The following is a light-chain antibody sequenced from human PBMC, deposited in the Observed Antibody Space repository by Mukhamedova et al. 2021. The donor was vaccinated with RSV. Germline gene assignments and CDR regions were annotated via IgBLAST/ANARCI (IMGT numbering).Light chain of an antibody. V-gene: IGKV1-16*01. CDR2: SAS. CDR3: QQYKSYPQT. J-gene: IGKJ1*01. Sequence: GQAPKCLIYSASSLQTVVPSRFSGSRSGTDFTLTISGLQPEDFGTYYCQQYKSYPQTFGQGTRVELK.